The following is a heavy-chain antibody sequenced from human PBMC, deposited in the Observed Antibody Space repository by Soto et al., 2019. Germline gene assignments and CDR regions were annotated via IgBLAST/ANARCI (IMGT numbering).Heavy chain of an antibody. Sequence: SETLSLTCSVSGGSISTYYWSWIRQSPGKGLEWIGYIFHSGDTNYNPSLKSRVTISVDTSKNLFSLRLSSVTAADTGVYYCARAGIPAADVAFDIWGQGTIVTVS. D-gene: IGHD6-13*01. CDR2: IFHSGDT. CDR1: GGSISTYY. V-gene: IGHV4-59*08. J-gene: IGHJ3*02. CDR3: ARAGIPAADVAFDI.